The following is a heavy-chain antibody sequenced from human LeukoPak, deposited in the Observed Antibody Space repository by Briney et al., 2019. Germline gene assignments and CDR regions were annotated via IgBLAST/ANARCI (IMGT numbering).Heavy chain of an antibody. V-gene: IGHV4-38-2*02. CDR3: ARDTVVVAGRSYYYYGMDV. CDR1: NYSINTGFY. D-gene: IGHD6-13*01. Sequence: SETLSLTCLVSNYSINTGFYWGWIRQSPGKGLEWIGSVYHSGSTYSNPSLTSRVTLSIDASKNEFYLRLTSVTAADTAVYYCARDTVVVAGRSYYYYGMDVWGQGTTVTVSS. CDR2: VYHSGST. J-gene: IGHJ6*02.